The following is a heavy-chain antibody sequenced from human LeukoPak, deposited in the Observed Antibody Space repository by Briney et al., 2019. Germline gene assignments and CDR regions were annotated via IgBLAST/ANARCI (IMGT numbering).Heavy chain of an antibody. J-gene: IGHJ6*02. CDR2: IYHSGTT. CDR1: GDSFSSNYW. Sequence: SETLSLTCAVSGDSFSSNYWWNWVRQPPGKGLEWIGEIYHSGTTNYNPSLKSRVSISLDKSKNQLSLKVNSVTAADTAVYYCARDRGGLTYGKDIWGQGTTVTVSS. V-gene: IGHV4-4*02. D-gene: IGHD2-15*01. CDR3: ARDRGGLTYGKDI.